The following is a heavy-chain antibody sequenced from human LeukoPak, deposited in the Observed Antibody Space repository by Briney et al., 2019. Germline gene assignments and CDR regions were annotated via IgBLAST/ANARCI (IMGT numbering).Heavy chain of an antibody. CDR3: AKYGGTYYFDN. D-gene: IGHD4-23*01. V-gene: IGHV3-7*01. Sequence: GGSLRLSCAASGFTFSNYWMSWVRQAPGKGLEWVANIKQDGSERYYVDSVKGRFTISRDNAKNSLYLQMNSLRAEDTAVFYCAKYGGTYYFDNWGQGTLVTVPS. J-gene: IGHJ4*02. CDR2: IKQDGSER. CDR1: GFTFSNYW.